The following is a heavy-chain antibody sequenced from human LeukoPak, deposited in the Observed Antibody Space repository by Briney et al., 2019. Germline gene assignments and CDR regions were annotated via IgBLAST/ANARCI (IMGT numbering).Heavy chain of an antibody. CDR3: AKALVFGGYDY. V-gene: IGHV3-23*01. D-gene: IGHD3-3*01. Sequence: GGSLRLSCAASGFTFSNYAMSWVRQAPGEGLEWVSTISGDGRRTYYADSVKGRFTISRDNSKNTLYLQMNSLRAEHTAVYYCAKALVFGGYDYWGQGTLVTVSS. CDR2: ISGDGRRT. J-gene: IGHJ4*02. CDR1: GFTFSNYA.